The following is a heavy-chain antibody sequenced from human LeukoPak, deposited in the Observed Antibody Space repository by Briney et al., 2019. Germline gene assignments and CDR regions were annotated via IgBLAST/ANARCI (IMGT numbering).Heavy chain of an antibody. Sequence: GGSLRLSCAASGFTFSSYSMNWVRQAPGKGLEWVSYISSSSSTIYYADSVKGRFTISRDNAKNSLYLQMNSLRAEDTAVYYCAREWGEVVPAAYGRDYYYYYMDVWGKGTTVTVSS. CDR3: AREWGEVVPAAYGRDYYYYYMDV. CDR1: GFTFSSYS. V-gene: IGHV3-48*04. J-gene: IGHJ6*03. CDR2: ISSSSSTI. D-gene: IGHD2-2*01.